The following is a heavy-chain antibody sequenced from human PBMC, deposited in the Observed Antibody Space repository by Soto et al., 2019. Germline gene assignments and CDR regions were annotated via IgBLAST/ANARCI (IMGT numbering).Heavy chain of an antibody. D-gene: IGHD1-26*01. J-gene: IGHJ6*02. CDR2: INHSGST. CDR3: ARVWRQVGATYIVYHYGMDV. Sequence: PSETLSLTCAVYGGSFSGYYWSWIRQPPGKGLEWIGEINHSGSTNYNPSLKSRVTISVDTSKNQFSLKLSSVTAADTAVYYCARVWRQVGATYIVYHYGMDVWGQGTTVTVSS. CDR1: GGSFSGYY. V-gene: IGHV4-34*01.